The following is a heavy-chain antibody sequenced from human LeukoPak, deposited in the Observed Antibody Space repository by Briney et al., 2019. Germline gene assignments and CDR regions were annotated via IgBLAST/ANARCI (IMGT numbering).Heavy chain of an antibody. D-gene: IGHD6-13*01. CDR3: ARAELLQQYWFDP. CDR2: ISAYNGNT. CDR1: GYTFTSYG. J-gene: IGHJ5*02. V-gene: IGHV1-18*01. Sequence: ASVKVSCEASGYTFTSYGISWVRQAPGQGLEWVGWISAYNGNTNYAQKLQGRVTMTTDTSTSTAYMELRSLRSDDTAVYYCARAELLQQYWFDPWGQGTLVTVSS.